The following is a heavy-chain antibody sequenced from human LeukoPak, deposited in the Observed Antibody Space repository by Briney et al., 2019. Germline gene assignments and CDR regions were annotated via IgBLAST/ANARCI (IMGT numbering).Heavy chain of an antibody. CDR3: AKGGVSMIRGAAFDS. Sequence: GGSLRLSCRVSGITFRNYDMSWVRQAPGRGLEWVSDVSGSGNSRYYLDSVEGRFTIYRDNSNNTLYPQMDSLRDEDTAVYYCAKGGVSMIRGAAFDSWGQGTQVIVSS. J-gene: IGHJ4*02. CDR1: GITFRNYD. CDR2: VSGSGNSR. V-gene: IGHV3-23*01. D-gene: IGHD3-10*01.